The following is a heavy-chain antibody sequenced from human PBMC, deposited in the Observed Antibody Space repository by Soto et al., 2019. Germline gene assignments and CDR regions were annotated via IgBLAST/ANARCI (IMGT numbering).Heavy chain of an antibody. J-gene: IGHJ6*02. CDR2: FDPEDGET. Sequence: ASVKVSCKVSGYTLTELSMHWVRQAPGKGLEWMGGFDPEDGETIYAQKFQGRVTMTEDTSTDTAYMELSSLRSEDTAVYYCATDPSPYYDFWSGYYSSPKQYHRVRGMDVWGQGTTVTVSS. V-gene: IGHV1-24*01. CDR1: GYTLTELS. CDR3: ATDPSPYYDFWSGYYSSPKQYHRVRGMDV. D-gene: IGHD3-3*01.